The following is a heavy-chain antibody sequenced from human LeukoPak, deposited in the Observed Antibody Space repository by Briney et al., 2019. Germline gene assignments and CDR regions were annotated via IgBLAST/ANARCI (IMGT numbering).Heavy chain of an antibody. V-gene: IGHV4-39*07. CDR2: IYTSGST. CDR3: ARENSGWYYFDY. J-gene: IGHJ4*02. CDR1: GGSISSGDYY. Sequence: SETLSLTCTVSGGSISSGDYYWSWIRQPPGKGLEWIGRIYTSGSTYYNPSLKSRVTMSVDTSKNQFSLKLNSVIAADTAVYYCARENSGWYYFDYWGQGTLVTVSS. D-gene: IGHD6-19*01.